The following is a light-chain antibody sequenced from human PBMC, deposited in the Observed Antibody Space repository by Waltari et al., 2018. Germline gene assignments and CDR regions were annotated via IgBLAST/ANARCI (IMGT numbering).Light chain of an antibody. Sequence: SSELTQDPAVSVALGQTVRITCQGDSLRSYYASWYQQKPGQAPVLVIYGKTNRPSGIPDRFSGSSSGNTASVTITGAQAEDEADYYCNSRDSSGNHVVFGGGTKLTVL. V-gene: IGLV3-19*01. CDR3: NSRDSSGNHVV. J-gene: IGLJ2*01. CDR1: SLRSYY. CDR2: GKT.